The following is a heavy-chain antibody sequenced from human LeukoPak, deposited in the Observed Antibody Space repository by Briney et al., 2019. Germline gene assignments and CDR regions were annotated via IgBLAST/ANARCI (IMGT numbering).Heavy chain of an antibody. CDR1: GYSFTSYC. CDR3: ARHVRPYSXSWYLDY. CDR2: ICPGDSDT. V-gene: IGHV5-51*01. D-gene: IGHD6-13*01. Sequence: GESLKISCKTSGYSFTSYCIGWVRQMSGRGLEWMGIICPGDSDTRYSPSFQGQVTISADKSLRTAYLQWSSLNASDTAMYYCARHVRPYSXSWYLDYWAQGILVTVSS. J-gene: IGHJ4*02.